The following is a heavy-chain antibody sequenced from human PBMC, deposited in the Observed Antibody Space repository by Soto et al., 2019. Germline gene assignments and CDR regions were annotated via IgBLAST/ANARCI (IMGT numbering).Heavy chain of an antibody. D-gene: IGHD3-16*01. CDR1: GFTFSSYS. CDR2: ISSSSSYI. V-gene: IGHV3-21*01. J-gene: IGHJ6*02. Sequence: EVQLVESGGGLVKPGGSLRLSCAASGFTFSSYSMNWVRQAPGKGLEWVSSISSSSSYIYYADSVKGRFTISRDNAKNSLYLQMNSLRAEDTAVYYCDGSDGFGFLGDGMDVWGQGTTVTDSS. CDR3: DGSDGFGFLGDGMDV.